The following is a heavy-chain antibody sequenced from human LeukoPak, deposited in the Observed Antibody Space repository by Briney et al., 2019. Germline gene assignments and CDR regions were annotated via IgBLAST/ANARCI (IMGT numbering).Heavy chain of an antibody. CDR1: GDTVSSYSAA. CDR3: ARDPHRNSSYYYFDY. V-gene: IGHV6-1*01. CDR2: TYYRSDWYK. D-gene: IGHD6-6*01. J-gene: IGHJ4*02. Sequence: SQTLSLTCAISGDTVSSYSAAWNWIRQSPSRGLEWLGRTYYRSDWYKDYAVSMKSRITINPDTSRNQFTLHLNSVTPEDTAVYYCARDPHRNSSYYYFDYWGQGTLVTVSS.